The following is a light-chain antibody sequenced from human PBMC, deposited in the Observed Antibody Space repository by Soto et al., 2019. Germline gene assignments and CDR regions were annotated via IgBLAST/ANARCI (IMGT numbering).Light chain of an antibody. CDR1: QPISYF. CDR2: DAS. CDR3: QQSYSTLWT. J-gene: IGKJ1*01. V-gene: IGKV1-39*01. Sequence: DIQMTQTPPSLSASVGDRVTITCRASQPISYFLNWFQQKPGKAPKLLIYDASTLQGGVPSRFSGSGSGTDFTLTISSLQPEDFATYFCQQSYSTLWTFGQGTKVEFK.